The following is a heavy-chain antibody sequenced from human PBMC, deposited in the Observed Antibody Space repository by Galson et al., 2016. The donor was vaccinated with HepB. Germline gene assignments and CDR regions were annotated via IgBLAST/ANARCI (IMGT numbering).Heavy chain of an antibody. CDR3: VSEGMNYYDSSVLDTTDY. V-gene: IGHV3-30-3*01. D-gene: IGHD3-22*01. CDR1: GFTFSSYA. Sequence: SLRLSCAASGFTFSSYAMHWVRQAPGKGLEWVAVISNDGSNKYYADSVKGRFTISRDNSKNTLYLQMNSLRAEDTAVYYSVSEGMNYYDSSVLDTTDYWGQGTLVTVSS. J-gene: IGHJ4*02. CDR2: ISNDGSNK.